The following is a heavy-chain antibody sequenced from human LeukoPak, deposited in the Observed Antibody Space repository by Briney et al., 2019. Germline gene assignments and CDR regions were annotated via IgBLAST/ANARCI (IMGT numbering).Heavy chain of an antibody. CDR3: ARPPQAGYYWFFDL. V-gene: IGHV3-21*06. J-gene: IGHJ2*01. Sequence: NPGGSLRLSCAASGFAFETYNMNWVRQAPGKGLEWVSSIFFLSDHIYYADSVKGRFTISRDNAKNSLYLQMESLRVEDTAVYYCARPPQAGYYWFFDLWGRGTPVTVSS. D-gene: IGHD5-12*01. CDR1: GFAFETYN. CDR2: IFFLSDHI.